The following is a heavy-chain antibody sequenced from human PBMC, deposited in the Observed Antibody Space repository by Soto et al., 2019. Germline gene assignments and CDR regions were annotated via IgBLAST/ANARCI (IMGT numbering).Heavy chain of an antibody. D-gene: IGHD5-12*01. CDR2: ISHLEST. V-gene: IGHV4-30-2*06. CDR3: ARGGGYDSFDY. J-gene: IGHJ4*02. Sequence: PSETMSLTCTVSGAYNRYGGFSWSWIRQSPGKGLEWIGYISHLESTYFHPSFKSRLTMSIDRTRNQFSLKLSSVTAADMAVYYCARGGGYDSFDYWGQGVLVTVSS. CDR1: GAYNRYGGFS.